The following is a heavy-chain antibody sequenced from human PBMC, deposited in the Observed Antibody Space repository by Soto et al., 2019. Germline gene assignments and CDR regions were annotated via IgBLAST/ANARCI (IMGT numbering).Heavy chain of an antibody. D-gene: IGHD2-2*01. V-gene: IGHV1-69*06. CDR2: IIPIFGTA. CDR3: ARKGCSSTSCPHSGMDV. CDR1: GGTFSSYA. Sequence: SVKVSCKASGGTFSSYAISWVRQAPGQGLEWMGGIIPIFGTANYAQKFQGRVTITADKSTSTAYMELSSLRSEDTAVYYCARKGCSSTSCPHSGMDVWGQGTTVTVSS. J-gene: IGHJ6*02.